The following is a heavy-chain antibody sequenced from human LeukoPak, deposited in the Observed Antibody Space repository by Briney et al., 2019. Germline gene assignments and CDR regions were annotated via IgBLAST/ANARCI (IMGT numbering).Heavy chain of an antibody. Sequence: GGSLRLSCAASGFTFSSYAMSWVRQAPGKGLEWVSAISGSGGSTYYADSVKGRFTISRDNSKNTLYLQMNSLRAEDTAVYYYAKDTGFTFGGVIVKFDPWGQGTLVTVSS. CDR2: ISGSGGST. CDR3: AKDTGFTFGGVIVKFDP. V-gene: IGHV3-23*01. CDR1: GFTFSSYA. D-gene: IGHD3-16*02. J-gene: IGHJ5*02.